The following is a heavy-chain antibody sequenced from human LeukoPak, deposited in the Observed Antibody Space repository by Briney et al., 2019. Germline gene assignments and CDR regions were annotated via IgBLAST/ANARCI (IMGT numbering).Heavy chain of an antibody. J-gene: IGHJ4*02. D-gene: IGHD2/OR15-2a*01. V-gene: IGHV3-33*01. CDR2: IWYDGSNK. CDR3: AREGPRGNSQHDY. CDR1: GFTFSSYG. Sequence: GGSLRLSCAASGFTFSSYGMHWVRQAPGKGLEWVALIWYDGSNKYYTDSVKGRLTISRDNSKNTLYLQMNSLRAEDTAIYYCAREGPRGNSQHDYWGQGTLVTVSS.